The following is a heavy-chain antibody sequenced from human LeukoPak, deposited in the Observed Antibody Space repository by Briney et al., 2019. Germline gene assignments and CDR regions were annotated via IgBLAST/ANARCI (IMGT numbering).Heavy chain of an antibody. D-gene: IGHD6-13*01. J-gene: IGHJ5*02. CDR3: AKDVSAGRIAAAPPWFDP. CDR2: IRYDGSNK. V-gene: IGHV3-30*02. CDR1: GFTFSSYG. Sequence: GGSLRLSCAASGFTFSSYGMHWVRQAPGKGLEWVAFIRYDGSNKYYADSVKGRFTISRDNSKNTLYLQMNSLRAEDTAVYYCAKDVSAGRIAAAPPWFDPWGQGTLVTVSS.